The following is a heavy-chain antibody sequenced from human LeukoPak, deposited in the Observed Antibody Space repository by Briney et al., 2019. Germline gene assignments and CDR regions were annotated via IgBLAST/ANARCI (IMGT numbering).Heavy chain of an antibody. CDR3: ARAGGVTDYFDY. D-gene: IGHD2-21*02. CDR1: GGTFISYA. Sequence: GASVKVSCKASGGTFISYAISWVRQAPGQGLEWMGRIIPILGIANYAQKFQGRVTITADKSTSTAYMELSSLRSEDTAVYYCARAGGVTDYFDYWGQGTLVTVSS. CDR2: IIPILGIA. J-gene: IGHJ4*02. V-gene: IGHV1-69*04.